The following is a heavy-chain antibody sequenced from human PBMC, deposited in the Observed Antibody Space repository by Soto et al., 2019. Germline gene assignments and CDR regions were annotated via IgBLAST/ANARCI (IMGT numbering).Heavy chain of an antibody. CDR1: GLTLTDYG. V-gene: IGHV3-23*01. D-gene: IGHD2-2*02. J-gene: IGHJ4*02. CDR3: ARGSSGYMSRWYYVDY. Sequence: GILRISCASAGLTLTDYGLAWVRQAPGKGLEWVATISGIGGSTYLADSVKGRLSISRDNSKNTVSLLMNSLRAEDTAVYFCARGSSGYMSRWYYVDYWGRGTLVTVSS. CDR2: ISGIGGST.